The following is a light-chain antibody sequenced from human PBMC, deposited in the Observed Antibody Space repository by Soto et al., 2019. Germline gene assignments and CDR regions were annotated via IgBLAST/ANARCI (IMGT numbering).Light chain of an antibody. Sequence: QSALTQPPSAAGSPGQSVTISCTGTSTDVGGYNYVSWYQQYPGKAPKLMIFDVSARPSGVPDRFSGSKSANTASLTISGLQAEDEADYYCCSYAGTYTPLFGGGTKLTVL. J-gene: IGLJ2*01. V-gene: IGLV2-11*01. CDR3: CSYAGTYTPL. CDR1: STDVGGYNY. CDR2: DVS.